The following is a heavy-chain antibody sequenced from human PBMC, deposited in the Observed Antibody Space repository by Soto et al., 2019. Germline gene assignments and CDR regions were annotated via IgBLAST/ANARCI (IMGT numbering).Heavy chain of an antibody. CDR3: ARVHGGTTYYYGMDV. CDR1: GYTFTSYG. D-gene: IGHD1-26*01. V-gene: IGHV1-18*01. Sequence: GASVKVSCKASGYTFTSYGISWVRQAPGQGLEWMGWISAYNGNTNYAQKLQGRVTMTTDTSTSTAYMELRSLRSDDTAVYYCARVHGGTTYYYGMDVWGQGTTVTVSS. CDR2: ISAYNGNT. J-gene: IGHJ6*02.